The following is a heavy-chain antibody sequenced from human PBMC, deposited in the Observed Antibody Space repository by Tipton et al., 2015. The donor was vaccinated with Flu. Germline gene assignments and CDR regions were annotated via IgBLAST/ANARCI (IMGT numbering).Heavy chain of an antibody. CDR1: GDSMRRDCF. Sequence: LRLSCTVSGDSMRRDCFWGLIRHAPGKGLEWIGNIHYSGSPHYNPSLKSRATISVDTYKNQFSLRVSSVTAADTAVYYRTRRDYSNYVSDPKNWFDPWGQGTPVTVFS. J-gene: IGHJ5*02. V-gene: IGHV4-38-2*02. CDR3: TRRDYSNYVSDPKNWFDP. D-gene: IGHD4-11*01. CDR2: IHYSGSP.